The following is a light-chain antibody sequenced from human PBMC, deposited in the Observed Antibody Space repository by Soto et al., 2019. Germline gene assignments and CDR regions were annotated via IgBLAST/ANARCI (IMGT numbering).Light chain of an antibody. CDR3: QQYGGSPIT. V-gene: IGKV3-20*01. CDR1: QSVSTSS. Sequence: EIVLAQSPGTLSLSPGDRATLSCRASQSVSTSSLGWYQQKPGQAPRLLIYGASSRATGIPDRFSGSGSGTDFTLTINRLEPEDFAVYYCQQYGGSPITFGQGTRLEIK. CDR2: GAS. J-gene: IGKJ5*01.